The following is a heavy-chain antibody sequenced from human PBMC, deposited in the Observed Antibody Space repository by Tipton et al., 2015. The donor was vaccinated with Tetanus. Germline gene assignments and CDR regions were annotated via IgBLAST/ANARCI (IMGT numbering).Heavy chain of an antibody. J-gene: IGHJ4*02. Sequence: TLSLTCTVSGDSISSGDFYWSWIRQHPGKGLEWIGCIYFTGTTYCNPSLESRLTISIDTSKNQFSLELTSVTAADTAVYYCARLASYSNHLDAWGQGALVTVSS. CDR3: ARLASYSNHLDA. CDR2: IYFTGTT. D-gene: IGHD4-11*01. V-gene: IGHV4-30-4*08. CDR1: GDSISSGDFY.